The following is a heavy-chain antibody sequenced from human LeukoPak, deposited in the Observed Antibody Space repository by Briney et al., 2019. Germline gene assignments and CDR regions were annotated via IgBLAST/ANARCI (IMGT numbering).Heavy chain of an antibody. CDR1: GVTFSSYW. Sequence: GESLRLSCAASGVTFSSYWLHWVRQAPGQGLVLVSRSNSDGSSTSYADSVKGRFTISRDNAKNTLYLQMNSLRAEDTAVYYCARDRSIASDYWGQGTLVTVSS. CDR2: SNSDGSST. J-gene: IGHJ4*02. D-gene: IGHD6-6*01. V-gene: IGHV3-74*01. CDR3: ARDRSIASDY.